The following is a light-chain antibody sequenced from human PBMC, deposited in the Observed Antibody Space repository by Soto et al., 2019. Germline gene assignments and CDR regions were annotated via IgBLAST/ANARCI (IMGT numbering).Light chain of an antibody. V-gene: IGLV2-14*03. CDR2: RVI. CDR1: SSDIGRYDY. CDR3: GSYTSATTWV. Sequence: QSALTQPASVSGSPGQSITISCTGTSSDIGRYDYVSWYQQFPGKAPKLMIYRVINRPSGVSDRFSGSKSGNSASLSISGLQPEDKASYFCGSYTSATTWVFGGGTKLTVL. J-gene: IGLJ3*02.